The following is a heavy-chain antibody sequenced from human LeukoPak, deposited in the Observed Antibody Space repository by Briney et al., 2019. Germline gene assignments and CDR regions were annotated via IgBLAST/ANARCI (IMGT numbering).Heavy chain of an antibody. D-gene: IGHD6-19*01. CDR1: GGTFISYA. Sequence: GGSVTVSCKASGGTFISYAISWVRQAPGQGLEWMGRIIPILGIENYAQKFQGRVTITADKSTSTAYMELSSLSSEDAAVYYVARDQGFSSGWLYPSSGMDVWGQGTTVTVSS. CDR2: IIPILGIE. V-gene: IGHV1-69*04. CDR3: ARDQGFSSGWLYPSSGMDV. J-gene: IGHJ6*02.